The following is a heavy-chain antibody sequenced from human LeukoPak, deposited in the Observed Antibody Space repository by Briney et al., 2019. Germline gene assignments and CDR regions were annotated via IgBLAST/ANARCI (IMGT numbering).Heavy chain of an antibody. CDR3: ARFYFPEEHDRAWYEAH. CDR2: IRGDGRAT. V-gene: IGHV3-74*01. CDR1: GFIFTDYW. J-gene: IGHJ4*02. D-gene: IGHD6-19*01. Sequence: GGSIRLSCAASGFIFTDYWMHWVRQAPGKELVWVARIRGDGRATTYADSVKGRFTISRDNAMNTVFPQMKSLRAEDTGIYYCARFYFPEEHDRAWYEAHWGQGIRVTVS.